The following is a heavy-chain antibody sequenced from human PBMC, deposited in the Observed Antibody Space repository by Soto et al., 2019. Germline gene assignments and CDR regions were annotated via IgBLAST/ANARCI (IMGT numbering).Heavy chain of an antibody. CDR1: GGSISSGGYY. Sequence: PSETLSLTCTVSGGSISSGGYYWSWIRQHPGKGLEWIGYIYYSGSTYYNPSLKSRVTISVDTSKNQFSLKLSSVTAADTAVYYCERDPSLLYYDSSGKYLPYFDYWGQGTLVTVSS. V-gene: IGHV4-31*03. D-gene: IGHD3-22*01. J-gene: IGHJ4*02. CDR2: IYYSGST. CDR3: ERDPSLLYYDSSGKYLPYFDY.